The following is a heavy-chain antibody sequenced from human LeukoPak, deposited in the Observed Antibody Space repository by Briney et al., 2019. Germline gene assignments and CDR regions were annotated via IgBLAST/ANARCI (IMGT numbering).Heavy chain of an antibody. CDR1: GYTFTSYY. CDR2: INPSGGST. V-gene: IGHV1-46*03. CDR3: ARESSGSYYHFDY. J-gene: IGHJ4*02. Sequence: EASVKVSCKASGYTFTSYYMHWVRQAPGQGLEWMGMINPSGGSTTYAQKFQGRVTMTRDTSTSTVYMEPSSLRSEDTAVYYCARESSGSYYHFDYWGQGTLVTVSS. D-gene: IGHD1-26*01.